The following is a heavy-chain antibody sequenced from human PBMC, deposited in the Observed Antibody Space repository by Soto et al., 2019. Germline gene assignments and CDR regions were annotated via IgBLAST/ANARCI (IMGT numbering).Heavy chain of an antibody. CDR2: ISSSGSTI. Sequence: QVQLVESGGGLVKPGGSLRLSCAASGFTFSDYYMSWIRQAPGKGLEWVSYISSSGSTIYYADSVKGRFTISRDNAKNSLYLRMNSLRAEDMAVYYCARAGLVGERRTDAFDLWGQGTMVTVSS. V-gene: IGHV3-11*01. D-gene: IGHD1-26*01. J-gene: IGHJ3*01. CDR3: ARAGLVGERRTDAFDL. CDR1: GFTFSDYY.